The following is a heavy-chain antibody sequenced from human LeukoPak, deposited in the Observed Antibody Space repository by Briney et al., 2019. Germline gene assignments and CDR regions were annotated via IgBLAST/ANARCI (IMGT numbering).Heavy chain of an antibody. D-gene: IGHD1-26*01. CDR3: AKEQPVHDSSGSFDY. J-gene: IGHJ4*02. Sequence: PGGSLRLSCAASGFTFSSYGMHCVRQAPGKGLEWVSAISGSGGSTYYADSVKGRFTISRDNSKNTLYLQMNSLRAEDTAVYYCAKEQPVHDSSGSFDYWGQGTLVTVSS. CDR1: GFTFSSYG. V-gene: IGHV3-23*01. CDR2: ISGSGGST.